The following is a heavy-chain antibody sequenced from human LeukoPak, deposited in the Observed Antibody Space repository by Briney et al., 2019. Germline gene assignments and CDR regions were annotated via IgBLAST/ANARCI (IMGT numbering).Heavy chain of an antibody. CDR2: INHSGFT. CDR3: AASGWTPGLDY. J-gene: IGHJ4*02. Sequence: SETLSLTCAIYSGSFSGYCWNWIRQPPGKGLEWIGEINHSGFTNYNPSLNSRITMSVDTSKNQFSLNLTSVTAADTAVYYCAASGWTPGLDYWGQGTPVTVSS. V-gene: IGHV4-34*01. D-gene: IGHD6-19*01. CDR1: SGSFSGYC.